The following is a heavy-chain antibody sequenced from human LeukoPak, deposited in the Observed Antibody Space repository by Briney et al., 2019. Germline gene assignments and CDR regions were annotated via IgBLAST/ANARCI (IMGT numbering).Heavy chain of an antibody. CDR2: IWYVESDT. Sequence: PGRSLRLSCAASGFTFNSYGMHWVRQAPGKGLEWVAVIWYVESDTSYADSVKGRFTISRDNSKNTLYLQMNSLRAEDTAVYFCARDTRGRDLDYWGRGTLVTVSS. J-gene: IGHJ4*02. D-gene: IGHD3-16*01. CDR1: GFTFNSYG. CDR3: ARDTRGRDLDY. V-gene: IGHV3-33*01.